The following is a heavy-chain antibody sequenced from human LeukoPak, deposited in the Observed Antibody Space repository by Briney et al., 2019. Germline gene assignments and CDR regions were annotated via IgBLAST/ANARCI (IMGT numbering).Heavy chain of an antibody. CDR3: ARKFLGSRGYYFDY. J-gene: IGHJ4*02. CDR2: MNPNTGNT. CDR1: GYTFTSYD. V-gene: IGHV1-8*01. Sequence: ASVKVSCKASGYTFTSYDINWVRQATGQGLEWMGWMNPNTGNTGYAQKFQGRVAMTRDTSISTAYMELSSLRSDDTAVYYCARKFLGSRGYYFDYWGQGTLVTVSS. D-gene: IGHD3-10*01.